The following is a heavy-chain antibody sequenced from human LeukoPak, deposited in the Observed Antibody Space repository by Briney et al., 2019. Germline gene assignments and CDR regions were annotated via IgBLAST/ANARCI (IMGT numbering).Heavy chain of an antibody. V-gene: IGHV4-39*07. Sequence: PSETLSLTCTVSGGSISRSSYYWGWIRQPPGKGLEWIGSIYYSGSTYYNPSLKSRVTISVDTSKNQFSLKLSSVTAADTAVYYCARNEAAARVGWGQGTLVTVSS. J-gene: IGHJ4*02. CDR2: IYYSGST. CDR3: ARNEAAARVG. CDR1: GGSISRSSYY. D-gene: IGHD2-2*01.